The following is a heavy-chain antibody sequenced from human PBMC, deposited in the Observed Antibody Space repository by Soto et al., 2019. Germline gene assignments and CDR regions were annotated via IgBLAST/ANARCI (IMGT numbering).Heavy chain of an antibody. Sequence: ASVKVSCKASGGTFSSYAISWVRQAPGQGLEWMGGIIPIFGTANYAQKFQGRVTITADESTSTAYMELSSLRSEDTAVYYCARKGVAARPPSYYYYGMDVWGQGTTVTV. CDR2: IIPIFGTA. V-gene: IGHV1-69*13. CDR1: GGTFSSYA. CDR3: ARKGVAARPPSYYYYGMDV. D-gene: IGHD6-6*01. J-gene: IGHJ6*02.